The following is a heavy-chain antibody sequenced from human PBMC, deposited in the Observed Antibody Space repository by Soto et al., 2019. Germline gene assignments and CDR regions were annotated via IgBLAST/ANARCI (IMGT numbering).Heavy chain of an antibody. J-gene: IGHJ4*02. V-gene: IGHV4-39*01. CDR1: GGSISSYY. Sequence: SETLSLTCTVSGGSISSYYWGWIRQPPGKGLEWIGSFYYSESTYYNPSLKSRVTISVDTSKNQFSLKLSSVTAADTAVYYCATITIFGVVPNYFEYWGQGTLVTVSS. CDR3: ATITIFGVVPNYFEY. CDR2: FYYSEST. D-gene: IGHD3-3*01.